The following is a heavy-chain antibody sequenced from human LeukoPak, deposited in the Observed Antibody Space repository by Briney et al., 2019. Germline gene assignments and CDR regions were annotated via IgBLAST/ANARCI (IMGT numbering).Heavy chain of an antibody. CDR2: IYSSGST. CDR1: GGSISTYY. CDR3: ARNPGYGLPGLAY. Sequence: PSETLSLTCTASGGSISTYYWSWIRQPAGKGLEWIGRIYSSGSTNYNPSLKSRVTMSVDTSKNQFSLNLSSVTAADTAVYYCARNPGYGLPGLAYWGQGTLVTVSS. J-gene: IGHJ4*02. D-gene: IGHD3/OR15-3a*01. V-gene: IGHV4-4*07.